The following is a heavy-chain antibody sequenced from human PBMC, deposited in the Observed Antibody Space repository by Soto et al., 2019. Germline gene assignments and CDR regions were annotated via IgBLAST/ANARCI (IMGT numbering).Heavy chain of an antibody. V-gene: IGHV1-69*01. D-gene: IGHD2-21*02. J-gene: IGHJ4*02. CDR1: GGTFSSYA. CDR2: IIPIFGTA. Sequence: QVQLVQSGAEVKKPGSSVKVSCKASGGTFSSYAISWVRQAPGQGLEWMGGIIPIFGTANYAQKFQGRVTITADESTSTAYMELSSLSSEDTAVYYCARDQLVYCGGDCYYFDYWGQGTLVTVSS. CDR3: ARDQLVYCGGDCYYFDY.